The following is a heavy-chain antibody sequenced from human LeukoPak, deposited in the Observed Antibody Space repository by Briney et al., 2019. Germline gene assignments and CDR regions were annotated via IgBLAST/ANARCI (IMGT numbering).Heavy chain of an antibody. J-gene: IGHJ4*02. CDR2: IWYDGTNK. CDR3: ARDTCGGDCYSIPY. V-gene: IGHV3-33*01. Sequence: GRSLRLSCAASGFTFTIYGMHWVRQAPGKGLEWVAVIWYDGTNKYYADSVKGRFTISRDNSKNTLYLQMNSLRAEDTAVYYCARDTCGGDCYSIPYWGQGTLVTVSS. CDR1: GFTFTIYG. D-gene: IGHD2-21*02.